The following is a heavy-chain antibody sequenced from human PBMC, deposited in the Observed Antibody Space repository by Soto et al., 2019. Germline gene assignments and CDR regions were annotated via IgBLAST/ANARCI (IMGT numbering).Heavy chain of an antibody. D-gene: IGHD3-10*01. J-gene: IGHJ4*02. CDR1: GYPFTNYW. CDR2: IHPGYSET. Sequence: GESLKISCKGSGYPFTNYWIGWVRQMPGRGLEWMGIIHPGYSETKYSPSVQGQVTISADRSTRTAYLHWGSLKASDTAMYYCARHRYGSGNYYNEDYWGQGTLVTVSS. V-gene: IGHV5-51*01. CDR3: ARHRYGSGNYYNEDY.